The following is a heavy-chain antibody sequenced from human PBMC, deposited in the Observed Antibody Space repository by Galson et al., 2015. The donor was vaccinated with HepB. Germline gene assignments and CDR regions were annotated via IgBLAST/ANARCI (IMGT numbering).Heavy chain of an antibody. CDR2: ISYDGSNK. Sequence: SLRLSCAASGFTFSSYAMHWVRQAPGKGLEWVAVISYDGSNKYYADSVKGRFTISRDNSKNTLYLQMNSLRAEDTAVYYCARRGWLSINGYYYYYMDVWGKGTTVTVSS. CDR1: GFTFSSYA. D-gene: IGHD3-16*02. J-gene: IGHJ6*03. V-gene: IGHV3-30-3*01. CDR3: ARRGWLSINGYYYYYMDV.